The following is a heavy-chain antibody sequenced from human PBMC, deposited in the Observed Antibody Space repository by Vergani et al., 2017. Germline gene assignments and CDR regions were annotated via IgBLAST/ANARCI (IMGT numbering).Heavy chain of an antibody. D-gene: IGHD3-16*01. CDR2: IQFDGSNK. J-gene: IGHJ4*02. V-gene: IGHV3-30*02. Sequence: QVQLVESGGGVVQRGGSLRLSCATSGYTLSNYDMQWIRQGPGKGLEFVAFIQFDGSNKYYADSVKGRFTPSRDFSKNTLYLQMNSLRTDDTATYYCAKHFRGWGIDYWGQGTQVIVSS. CDR3: AKHFRGWGIDY. CDR1: GYTLSNYD.